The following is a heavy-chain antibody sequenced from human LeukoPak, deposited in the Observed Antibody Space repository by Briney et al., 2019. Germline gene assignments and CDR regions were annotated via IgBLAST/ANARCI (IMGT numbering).Heavy chain of an antibody. J-gene: IGHJ6*03. CDR1: GFTFDDYG. CDR3: AVSPRDYYYFMDV. Sequence: GGSLRLSCAASGFTFDDYGMSWVRQAPGKGLEWVSGINWNGGSTGYADSVKGRFTISGDNAKNSLYLQMNSLRAEDTALYYCAVSPRDYYYFMDVWGKGTTVTVSS. V-gene: IGHV3-20*04. CDR2: INWNGGST.